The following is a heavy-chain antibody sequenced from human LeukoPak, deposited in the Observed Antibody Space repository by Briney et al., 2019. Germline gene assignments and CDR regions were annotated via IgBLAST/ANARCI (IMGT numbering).Heavy chain of an antibody. CDR2: IFYSGST. V-gene: IGHV4-59*08. J-gene: IGHJ4*02. CDR1: GGSMSSYC. Sequence: SETLSLTCTVSGGSMSSYCWSWIRQPPGKGLEWIGYIFYSGSTYYNPSLKSRVTLSVDTSKNQFSLKLGSVTAADTAVYYCARQPYMLGAYYFDYWGQGTLVTVSS. CDR3: ARQPYMLGAYYFDY. D-gene: IGHD1-26*01.